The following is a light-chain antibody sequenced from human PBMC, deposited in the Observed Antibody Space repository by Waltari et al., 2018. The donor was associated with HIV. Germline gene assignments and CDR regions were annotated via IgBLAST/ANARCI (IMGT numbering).Light chain of an antibody. CDR1: QSISSK. J-gene: IGKJ1*01. CDR3: QEYHNWPPTWT. Sequence: DIQMTQSPSSLSASVGDRVTMTCRASQSISSKLNWYQQRPGKAPDLLIYSASTLKSGVPSRFSGSGSGTDFTLTISSLQTEDFVTYYCQEYHNWPPTWTFGQGTKLEIK. CDR2: SAS. V-gene: IGKV1-39*02.